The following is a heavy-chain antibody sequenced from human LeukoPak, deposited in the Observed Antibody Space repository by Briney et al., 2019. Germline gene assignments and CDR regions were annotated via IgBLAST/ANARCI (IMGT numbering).Heavy chain of an antibody. CDR3: ARDLLGYNYHYMDV. Sequence: GGSLRLSCAASGFTFNSYAFNWVRRAPGKGLEWVSYISSSSNVIYYTDSVKGRFTISRDNAKNSLYLQMNSLRAEDTAVYYCARDLLGYNYHYMDVWGKGTTVTVSS. CDR2: ISSSSNVI. CDR1: GFTFNSYA. J-gene: IGHJ6*03. V-gene: IGHV3-48*04. D-gene: IGHD3-22*01.